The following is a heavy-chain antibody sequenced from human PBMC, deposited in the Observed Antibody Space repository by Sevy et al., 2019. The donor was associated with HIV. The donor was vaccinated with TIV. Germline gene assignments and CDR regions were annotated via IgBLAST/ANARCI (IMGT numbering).Heavy chain of an antibody. D-gene: IGHD3-22*01. V-gene: IGHV3-21*01. J-gene: IGHJ4*01. CDR1: GFTFSSYS. CDR2: ISSSSSYI. Sequence: GGSLRLSCAASGFTFSSYSMNWVRQAPGKGLEWVSSISSSSSYIYYADSVKGRFTISRDNAKNSLYLQMNSLRAEDTAVYYCARPHKRDYYDSSGYYPNGYWGQEPWSPSPQ. CDR3: ARPHKRDYYDSSGYYPNGY.